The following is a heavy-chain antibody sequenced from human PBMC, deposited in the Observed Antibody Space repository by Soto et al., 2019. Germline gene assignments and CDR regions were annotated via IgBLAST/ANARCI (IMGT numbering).Heavy chain of an antibody. CDR3: ARDSSIMIAPPDY. D-gene: IGHD3-16*01. V-gene: IGHV3-33*01. Sequence: QVQLVESGGGVVQPGRSLRLSCAASGFTFSSYGMHWVRQAPGKGLEWVAVIWYDGSNKYYADSVRGRFPISRDKSKNTLHLQMNSLRAEDTAVYYCARDSSIMIAPPDYWGQGTLVTVSS. CDR1: GFTFSSYG. J-gene: IGHJ4*02. CDR2: IWYDGSNK.